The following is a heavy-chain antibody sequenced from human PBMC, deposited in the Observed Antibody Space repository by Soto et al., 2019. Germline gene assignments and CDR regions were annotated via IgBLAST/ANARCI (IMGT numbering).Heavy chain of an antibody. CDR3: ARGRPAATDAFDI. J-gene: IGHJ3*02. V-gene: IGHV4-59*08. CDR1: GGSISSYY. CDR2: IYYSGST. Sequence: QVQLQESGPGLVKPSETLSLTCTVSGGSISSYYWSWIRQPPGKGLEWIGYIYYSGSTNYNPSLKSRVTISVETSKNQFSLKLSSVTAADTAVYYCARGRPAATDAFDIWGQGTMVTVSS. D-gene: IGHD2-2*01.